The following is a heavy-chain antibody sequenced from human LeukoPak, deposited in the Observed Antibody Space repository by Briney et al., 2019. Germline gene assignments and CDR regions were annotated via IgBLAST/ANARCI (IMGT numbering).Heavy chain of an antibody. D-gene: IGHD5-18*01. J-gene: IGHJ6*03. CDR1: GYTFTSYG. V-gene: IGHV1-18*01. Sequence: ASVKVSCKASGYTFTSYGISWVRQAPGQGLEWMGWISAYNGNTNYAQKFQGRVTITADESTSTAYMELSSLRSEDTAVYYCARDGGDTASSGYYYYYMDVWGKGTTVTISS. CDR2: ISAYNGNT. CDR3: ARDGGDTASSGYYYYYMDV.